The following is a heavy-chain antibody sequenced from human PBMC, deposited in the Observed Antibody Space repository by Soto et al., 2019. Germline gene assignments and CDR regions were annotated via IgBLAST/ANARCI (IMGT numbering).Heavy chain of an antibody. CDR1: GFTFDDYA. D-gene: IGHD6-13*01. CDR3: AKDIAGSFDY. V-gene: IGHV3-9*01. J-gene: IGHJ4*02. Sequence: EVQLVESGGGLVQPGRSLRLSCAASGFTFDDYAMHWVRQAPGKGLEWVSGISWDSGSIGYADSVKGRFTISRDNAKTSLYLQMNSLRAEDTALYYCAKDIAGSFDYWGQGTLVTVSS. CDR2: ISWDSGSI.